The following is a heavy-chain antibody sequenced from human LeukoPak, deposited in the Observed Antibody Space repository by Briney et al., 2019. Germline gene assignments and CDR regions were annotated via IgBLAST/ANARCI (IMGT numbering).Heavy chain of an antibody. CDR3: ARAHITIFGVVTYPFDY. V-gene: IGHV3-23*01. Sequence: GGSLRLSCAASGFTFSSYAMSWVRQAPGKGLEWVSAISDSGGSTYDADSVKGRFTISRDNAKNSLYLQMNSLRAEDTAVYYCARAHITIFGVVTYPFDYWGQGTLVTVSS. CDR1: GFTFSSYA. J-gene: IGHJ4*02. CDR2: ISDSGGST. D-gene: IGHD3-3*01.